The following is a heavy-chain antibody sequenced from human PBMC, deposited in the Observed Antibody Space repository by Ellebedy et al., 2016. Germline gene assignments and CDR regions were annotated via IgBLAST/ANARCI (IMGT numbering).Heavy chain of an antibody. CDR2: MNQDGSEE. D-gene: IGHD2-15*01. CDR1: GFTLSSYW. CDR3: VRGGDSYYWGGAY. Sequence: GGSLRLSCAASGFTLSSYWMTWVRQAPGKGLEWVANMNQDGSEEYYLDSVKGRFTISRDNAKNSLYLQVNSLRADDTAVYYCVRGGDSYYWGGAYWGQGALVTVSS. J-gene: IGHJ4*02. V-gene: IGHV3-7*03.